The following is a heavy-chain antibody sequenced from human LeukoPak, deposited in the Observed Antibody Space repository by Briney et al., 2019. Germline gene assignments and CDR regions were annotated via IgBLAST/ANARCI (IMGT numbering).Heavy chain of an antibody. CDR2: ISSSSSYI. V-gene: IGHV3-21*01. CDR1: GFTFSSYS. Sequence: GGSLRLSCAASGFTFSSYSMNWVRQAPGKGLEWVSSISSSSSYIYYTDSVKGRFTISRDNAKNSLYLQMNSLRAEDTAVYYCAREKYSSSWSSDYWGQGTLVTVSS. J-gene: IGHJ4*02. D-gene: IGHD6-13*01. CDR3: AREKYSSSWSSDY.